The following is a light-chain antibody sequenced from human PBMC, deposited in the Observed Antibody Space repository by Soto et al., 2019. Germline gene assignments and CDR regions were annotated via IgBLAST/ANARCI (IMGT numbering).Light chain of an antibody. V-gene: IGKV3-11*01. Sequence: ELVLTQPPATPSSFPGDRVTLSCRASQAVNESLAWYQHKPGQPPRLLIHLPCISAAGVPARLSGRGSGTDCTHAIGDVEPENCAAYYCHQRHSWPRTFGQGTKVDIK. J-gene: IGKJ1*01. CDR3: HQRHSWPRT. CDR1: QAVNES. CDR2: LPC.